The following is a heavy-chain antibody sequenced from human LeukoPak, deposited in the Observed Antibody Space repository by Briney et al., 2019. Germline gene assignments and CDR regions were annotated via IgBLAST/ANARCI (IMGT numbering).Heavy chain of an antibody. CDR3: ARNGWLRPKAWFDP. J-gene: IGHJ5*02. Sequence: SETLSLTCTVSGGSIRTFYLSWIRQPVGKGLEWIGRMSPSATTYNPSLKSRVTMSIDTSKSQFFLNLRSVTAADTAVYYCARNGWLRPKAWFDPWGQGTLVTVSS. V-gene: IGHV4-4*07. CDR2: MSPSATT. CDR1: GGSIRTFY. D-gene: IGHD5-12*01.